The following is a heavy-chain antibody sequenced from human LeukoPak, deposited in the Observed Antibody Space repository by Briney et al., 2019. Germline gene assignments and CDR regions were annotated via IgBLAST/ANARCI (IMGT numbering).Heavy chain of an antibody. Sequence: GGSLRLSCAASGFTFSSYGMHWVRQAPGKGLEGVAFIRYDGSNKYYADSVKGRFTISRDNSKNTLYLQMNSLRAEDTAVYYCAKDLSRGSYKLTPYYFDYWGQGTLVTVSS. D-gene: IGHD1-26*01. CDR3: AKDLSRGSYKLTPYYFDY. CDR2: IRYDGSNK. CDR1: GFTFSSYG. V-gene: IGHV3-30*02. J-gene: IGHJ4*02.